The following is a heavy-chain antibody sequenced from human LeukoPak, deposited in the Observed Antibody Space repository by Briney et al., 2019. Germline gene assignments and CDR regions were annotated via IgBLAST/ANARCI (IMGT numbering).Heavy chain of an antibody. J-gene: IGHJ5*02. CDR2: IYPNSGGT. CDR3: AALLAASGNWFDP. Sequence: ASVKVSCKASGYTFTDYYMPWVRQAPGQGLEWMGRIYPNSGGTNYAQKFQGRVAMTRDTSISTAYMELSRLRSYDTAVYYCAALLAASGNWFDPWGQGTLVTVSS. CDR1: GYTFTDYY. D-gene: IGHD6-13*01. V-gene: IGHV1-2*06.